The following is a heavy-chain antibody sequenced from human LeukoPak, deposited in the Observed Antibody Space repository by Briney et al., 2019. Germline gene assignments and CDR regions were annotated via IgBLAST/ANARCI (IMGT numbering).Heavy chain of an antibody. J-gene: IGHJ3*02. D-gene: IGHD3-22*01. V-gene: IGHV4-59*01. Sequence: SETLSLTCTVSGGSISSYYWSWIRQPPGKGLEWIGYIYYSGSTNYNPSLKSRVTISVDTSKNQFSLKLSSVTAADTAVYYGARDPSNYYDSSDSLGRDAFDIWGQGTMVTVSS. CDR1: GGSISSYY. CDR2: IYYSGST. CDR3: ARDPSNYYDSSDSLGRDAFDI.